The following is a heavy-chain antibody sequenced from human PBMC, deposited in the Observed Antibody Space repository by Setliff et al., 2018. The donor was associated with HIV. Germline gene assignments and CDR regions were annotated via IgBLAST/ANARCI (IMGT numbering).Heavy chain of an antibody. Sequence: SKTLSLTCTVSGGSFSSGNYYWGWIRQPPGKGLEWIGEINHSGSTNYNPSLKSRVTISVDTSKNQFSLKLSSVTAADTAVYYCARLVRWEPRTFYYYYMDVWGLGTTVTVSS. CDR1: GGSFSSGNYY. V-gene: IGHV4-39*07. D-gene: IGHD1-26*01. J-gene: IGHJ6*03. CDR3: ARLVRWEPRTFYYYYMDV. CDR2: INHSGST.